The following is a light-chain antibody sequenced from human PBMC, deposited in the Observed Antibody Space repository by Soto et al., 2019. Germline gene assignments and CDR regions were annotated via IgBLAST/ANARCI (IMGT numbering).Light chain of an antibody. V-gene: IGKV3D-15*01. J-gene: IGKJ5*01. CDR3: QQYHKWPPLT. CDR1: QTVSSN. CDR2: GAS. Sequence: EIMMTQSPATLSVSPGESATLSCRASQTVSSNLAWYQQKPGQAPRLLIYGASTRATGIPARFSGSGSETEFTLTISSLQSEDFALYYCQQYHKWPPLTFGQGTLLEIK.